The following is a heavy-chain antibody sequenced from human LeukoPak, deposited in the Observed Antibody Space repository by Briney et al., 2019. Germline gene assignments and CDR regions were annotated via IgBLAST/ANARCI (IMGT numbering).Heavy chain of an antibody. CDR1: GFSLSTSGMC. CDR2: IDWDDDK. V-gene: IGHV2-70*20. D-gene: IGHD3-22*01. Sequence: SGPALVKPTQTLTLTCTFSGFSLSTSGMCVSWVRQPPGKALEWLALIDWDDDKYYRTSLKTRLTISKDTSKNQVVLTMTNMDPVDTATYYCARMIHYYDSSGYDYWGQGTLVTVSS. J-gene: IGHJ4*02. CDR3: ARMIHYYDSSGYDY.